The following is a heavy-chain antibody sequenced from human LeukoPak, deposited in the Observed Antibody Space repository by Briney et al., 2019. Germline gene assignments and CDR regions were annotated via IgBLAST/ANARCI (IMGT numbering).Heavy chain of an antibody. CDR3: ATTPFVTWSFDY. CDR1: GGSISSGGSY. CDR2: IYYSGST. V-gene: IGHV4-31*03. Sequence: PSETLSLTCTVSGGSISSGGSYWSWIRQHPGKGLEWIGYIYYSGSTYYNPSLKSRVTISVDTSKNQFSLKLSSVTAADTAVYYCATTPFVTWSFDYWGQGTLVTVSS. D-gene: IGHD3-16*01. J-gene: IGHJ4*02.